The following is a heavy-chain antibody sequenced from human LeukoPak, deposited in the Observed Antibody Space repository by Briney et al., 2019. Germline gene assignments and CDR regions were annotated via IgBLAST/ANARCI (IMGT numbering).Heavy chain of an antibody. J-gene: IGHJ4*02. CDR1: GYSFTTYW. Sequence: GESLKISCKGPGYSFTTYWIGWVRQIPGKGLEWMGIIYPGDSHTIYSPSFRGQVTMSADKSISTAYLQWSSLKASDTAMYYCARLLGSSSSSWASFDYWGQGTLVTVSS. V-gene: IGHV5-51*01. CDR2: IYPGDSHT. D-gene: IGHD6-13*01. CDR3: ARLLGSSSSSWASFDY.